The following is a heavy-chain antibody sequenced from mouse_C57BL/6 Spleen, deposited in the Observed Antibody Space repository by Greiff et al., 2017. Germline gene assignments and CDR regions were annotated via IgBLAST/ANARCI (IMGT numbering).Heavy chain of an antibody. V-gene: IGHV5-4*01. Sequence: EVNVVESGGGLVKPGGSLKLSCAASGFTFSSYAMSWVRQTPEKRLEWVATISDGGSYTYYPDNVKGRFTISRDNAKNNLYLQMSHLKSEDTAMYYCARDMGQLRLPYAMDYWGQGTSVTVSS. CDR1: GFTFSSYA. J-gene: IGHJ4*01. CDR2: ISDGGSYT. CDR3: ARDMGQLRLPYAMDY. D-gene: IGHD3-2*02.